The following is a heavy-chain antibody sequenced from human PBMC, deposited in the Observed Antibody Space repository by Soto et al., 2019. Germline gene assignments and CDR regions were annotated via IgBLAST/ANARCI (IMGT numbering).Heavy chain of an antibody. V-gene: IGHV3-23*01. CDR3: ANVIVDTGNRDWFDP. CDR2: ISGSGGST. Sequence: GGSLRLSCAASGFTFSSYAMSWVRQAPGKGLEWVSAISGSGGSTYYADSVKGRFTISRDNSKNTLYLQMNSLRAEDTAVYYCANVIVDTGNRDWFDPWSQGTLVTVS. J-gene: IGHJ5*02. CDR1: GFTFSSYA. D-gene: IGHD3-22*01.